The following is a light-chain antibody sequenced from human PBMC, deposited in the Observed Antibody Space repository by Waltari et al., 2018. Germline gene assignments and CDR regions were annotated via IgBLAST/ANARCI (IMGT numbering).Light chain of an antibody. Sequence: SYELTQSPSVSVSLGQTASITCAGAKLGDKNVSWYKQKPGRSPVLVIYQDNRRPSGIPGRFSGSDSGNTATLTVSGTQAMDEADYYCQASDSRTAVFGGGTKLTVL. CDR1: KLGDKN. J-gene: IGLJ2*01. V-gene: IGLV3-1*01. CDR3: QASDSRTAV. CDR2: QDN.